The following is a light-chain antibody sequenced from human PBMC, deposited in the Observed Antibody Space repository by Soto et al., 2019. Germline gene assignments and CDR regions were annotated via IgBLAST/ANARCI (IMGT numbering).Light chain of an antibody. CDR3: QQYDMWPLT. CDR2: GAS. Sequence: EIVLTQSPATLSVSPGERATLSCRASQSVSRKLAWYQKKPGQAPRLLIYGASTRATGTPVTFSGSASGTEFTLTISSLHSEDFAVYYCQQYDMWPLTFGPGTKVDI. J-gene: IGKJ3*01. V-gene: IGKV3D-15*01. CDR1: QSVSRK.